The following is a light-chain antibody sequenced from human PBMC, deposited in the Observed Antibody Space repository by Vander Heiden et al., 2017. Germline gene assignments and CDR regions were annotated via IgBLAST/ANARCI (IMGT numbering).Light chain of an antibody. J-gene: IGKJ4*01. CDR3: QQDYSTPT. Sequence: DIQMTQSPSSLSASVGDRVTITCRASQSISSYLNWYQKKPGKAPKLLIYAASSLQSGVPSRFSGSGSGTDFTLTISSLQPEEFATYCCQQDYSTPTFGEGTKVXIK. CDR1: QSISSY. V-gene: IGKV1-39*01. CDR2: AAS.